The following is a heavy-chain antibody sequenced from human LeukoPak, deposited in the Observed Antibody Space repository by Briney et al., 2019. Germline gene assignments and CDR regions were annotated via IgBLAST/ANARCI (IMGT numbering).Heavy chain of an antibody. J-gene: IGHJ4*02. CDR2: INHSGST. Sequence: PSETLSLTCAVYGGSFSGYYWSWIRQPPGKGLEWIGEINHSGSTNYNPSLKCRVTISVDTSKNQFSLKLSSVTAADTAVYYCARGLYGPDYWGQGTLVTVSS. CDR1: GGSFSGYY. CDR3: ARGLYGPDY. D-gene: IGHD4-17*01. V-gene: IGHV4-34*01.